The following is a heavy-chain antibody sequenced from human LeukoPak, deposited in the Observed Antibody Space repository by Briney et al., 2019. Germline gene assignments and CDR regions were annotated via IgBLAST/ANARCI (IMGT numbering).Heavy chain of an antibody. D-gene: IGHD3-16*01. CDR2: IDRTGST. V-gene: IGHV4-4*02. Sequence: RPSETLSLTCAVSGGSIGSTNLWSWVRQPPGMGLEWIGEIDRTGSTNYNASLRSRVTISVDKAKNQFSLKVTSLTAADTAVYYCATTEIYTYLDVWGKGTTVIVSS. CDR1: GGSIGSTNL. J-gene: IGHJ6*03. CDR3: ATTEIYTYLDV.